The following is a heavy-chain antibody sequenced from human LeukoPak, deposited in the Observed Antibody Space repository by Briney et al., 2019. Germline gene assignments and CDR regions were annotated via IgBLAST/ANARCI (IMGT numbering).Heavy chain of an antibody. CDR2: IYYSGST. J-gene: IGHJ4*02. V-gene: IGHV4-59*01. D-gene: IGHD3-16*01. CDR1: GGSISSYY. Sequence: SETLSLTCTVSGGSISSYYWSWIRQPPGKGLEWIGYIYYSGSTNYNPSLKSRVTISVDTSKNQFSLKLSSVTAADTAVYYCARGRIMITFGGVIFDYWGQGTLVTVSS. CDR3: ARGRIMITFGGVIFDY.